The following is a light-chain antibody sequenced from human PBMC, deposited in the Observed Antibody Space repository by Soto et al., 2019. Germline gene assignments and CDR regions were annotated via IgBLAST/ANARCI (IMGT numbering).Light chain of an antibody. J-gene: IGKJ1*01. CDR2: GAS. CDR1: QSVNNN. V-gene: IGKV3-15*01. CDR3: QQYGSSGT. Sequence: EVVLTQSPATLSVSPGERATLSCRASQSVNNNLAWYQQKPGQAPRLLMYGASTRATDIPARFSGSGSGTEFTLTVSSLQSEDFAVYYCQQYGSSGTFGQGTKVEIK.